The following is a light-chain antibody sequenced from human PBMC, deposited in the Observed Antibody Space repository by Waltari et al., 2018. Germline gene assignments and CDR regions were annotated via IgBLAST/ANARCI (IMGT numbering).Light chain of an antibody. CDR1: NSNIGRNS. Sequence: QSVLTQPPSASGTPGQTVTISCSGTNSNIGRNSVFWYQQLPGTAPKLLIYRDNQRPSGVPDRFSGSKSGTSASLAIRGLRSEDDGYYYCAAWDDSLSVSYVFGSGTKVTV. J-gene: IGLJ1*01. CDR3: AAWDDSLSVSYV. V-gene: IGLV1-47*01. CDR2: RDN.